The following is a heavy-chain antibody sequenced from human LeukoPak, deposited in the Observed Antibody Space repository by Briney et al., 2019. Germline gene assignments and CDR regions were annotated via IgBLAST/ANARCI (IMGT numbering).Heavy chain of an antibody. J-gene: IGHJ6*02. CDR1: GFTFSDYY. D-gene: IGHD5-12*01. CDR2: ISSSSSYT. V-gene: IGHV3-11*05. CDR3: ARDGRPPITGYYYGMDV. Sequence: GGSLRLSCAASGFTFSDYYMSWIRQAPGKGLEWVSYISSSSSYTNYADSVKGRFTISRDNAKNSLYLQMNSLRAEDTAVYYCARDGRPPITGYYYGMDVWGQGTTVTVSS.